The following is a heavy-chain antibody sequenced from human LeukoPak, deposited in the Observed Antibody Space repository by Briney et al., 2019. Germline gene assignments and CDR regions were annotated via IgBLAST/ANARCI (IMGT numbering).Heavy chain of an antibody. Sequence: GGSLRLSCAASGFTFSTYTMNWVRQAPGKGLEWVSYITSSGTTIYYADSVKGRFTISRDNAKNSLYLQMNSLRAEDTAVYYCARDAYQYSSGWFFDYWGQGTLVTVSS. CDR1: GFTFSTYT. CDR3: ARDAYQYSSGWFFDY. D-gene: IGHD6-19*01. CDR2: ITSSGTTI. V-gene: IGHV3-48*01. J-gene: IGHJ4*02.